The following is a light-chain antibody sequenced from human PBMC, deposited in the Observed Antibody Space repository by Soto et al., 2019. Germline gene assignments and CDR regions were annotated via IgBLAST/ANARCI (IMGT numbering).Light chain of an antibody. CDR3: QQYDKSLA. V-gene: IGKV3-20*01. Sequence: IVLTQSPGTLSLSPGEIATLSCRASQSVSNNYLAWYQQKPGQAPRLLIYGASSRATGIPDRFTGSGSGTDFSLTISRLEPEDFAVYYCQQYDKSLAFGGGTKVDIK. CDR1: QSVSNNY. J-gene: IGKJ4*01. CDR2: GAS.